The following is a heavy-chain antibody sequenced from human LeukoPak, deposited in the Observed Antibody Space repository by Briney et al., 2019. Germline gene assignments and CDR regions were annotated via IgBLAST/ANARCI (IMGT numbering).Heavy chain of an antibody. J-gene: IGHJ4*02. CDR2: ISGSGGST. Sequence: PGGSLRLSCVASGFTFSTYAMTWVRQAPGKGLEWVSAISGSGGSTYYADSVKGRFTISRDNSKNTFYLQMNSLRAEDTAVYHCAKAKGAMQFDCWGQGTLVTVSS. CDR3: AKAKGAMQFDC. CDR1: GFTFSTYA. V-gene: IGHV3-23*01. D-gene: IGHD2-2*01.